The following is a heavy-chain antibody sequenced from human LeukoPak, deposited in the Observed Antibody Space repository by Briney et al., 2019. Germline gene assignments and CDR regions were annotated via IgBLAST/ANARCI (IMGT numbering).Heavy chain of an antibody. Sequence: SVKVSCKASGGSFSSYAISWVRQAPGQGLEWMGRIIPIFGTANYAQKFLGRVTITTDESTSTAYMELSSLRSEDTAVYYCAREGIATFDYWGQGTLVTVSS. D-gene: IGHD6-13*01. J-gene: IGHJ4*02. CDR1: GGSFSSYA. CDR2: IIPIFGTA. V-gene: IGHV1-69*05. CDR3: AREGIATFDY.